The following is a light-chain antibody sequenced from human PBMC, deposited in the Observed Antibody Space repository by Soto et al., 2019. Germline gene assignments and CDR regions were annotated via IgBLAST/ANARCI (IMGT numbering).Light chain of an antibody. V-gene: IGLV2-14*01. CDR1: SSDVGGYNY. CDR2: EVT. Sequence: QSALTQPASMSGSPGQSITISCTGTSSDVGGYNYVSWYQQHPGKAPELMIYEVTHRPSGVSNRFSGSKSGSTASLTISGLQAEDEADYYCNSFTTSNTWVFGGGTKLTVL. CDR3: NSFTTSNTWV. J-gene: IGLJ2*01.